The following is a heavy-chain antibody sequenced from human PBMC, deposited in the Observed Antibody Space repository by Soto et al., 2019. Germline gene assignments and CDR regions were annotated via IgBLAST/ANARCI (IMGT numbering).Heavy chain of an antibody. D-gene: IGHD1-26*01. CDR1: GYTFTSYA. CDR3: AREGGNLNWFDP. V-gene: IGHV1-3*01. CDR2: INAGNGNT. J-gene: IGHJ5*02. Sequence: ASVKVSCKASGYTFTSYAMHWVRQAPGQRLEWMGWINAGNGNTKYSQKFQGRVTITRDTSASTAYMELNSLRDEDTAVYYCAREGGNLNWFDPWGQGTLVTVSS.